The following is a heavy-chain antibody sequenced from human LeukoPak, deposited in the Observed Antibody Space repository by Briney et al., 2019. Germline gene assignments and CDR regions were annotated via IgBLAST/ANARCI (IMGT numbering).Heavy chain of an antibody. CDR2: IRSKAYGGTT. Sequence: GGSLRLSCTASGFTFGDYAMSWVRQAPGKGLEWVGFIRSKAYGGTTEYAASVKGRFTISRDDSKSIACLQMNSLKTEDTAVYYCIGYSGYEGFDYWGQGTLVTVSS. CDR1: GFTFGDYA. D-gene: IGHD5-12*01. CDR3: IGYSGYEGFDY. V-gene: IGHV3-49*04. J-gene: IGHJ4*02.